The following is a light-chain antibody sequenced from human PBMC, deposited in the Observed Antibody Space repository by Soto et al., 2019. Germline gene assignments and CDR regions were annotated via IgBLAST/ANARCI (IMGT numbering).Light chain of an antibody. CDR2: WAS. CDR3: RQYYSTPWT. V-gene: IGKV4-1*01. Sequence: DIVMTQSPDSLAVSLGERATINCKSSQSIFYSSNNKNYLTWYQQKPGQPPKLLIYWASTRESGVPDRFSGSGSGTDFTLTISGLQAEDVAVYYCRQYYSTPWTFGQGTKVEIK. J-gene: IGKJ1*01. CDR1: QSIFYSSNNKNY.